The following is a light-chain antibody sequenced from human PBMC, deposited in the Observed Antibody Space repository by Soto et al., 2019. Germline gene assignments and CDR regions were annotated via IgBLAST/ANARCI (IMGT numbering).Light chain of an antibody. CDR3: QAYDYSXTXXV. V-gene: IGLV1-40*01. CDR2: GNR. Sequence: QAVVTQPPSVSGAPGQRVTISCTGNNSNLGAGYDVHWYQQLPGAAPKLVIFGNRNRPSGVPERFSGSKSGTSASLAITGXXAEDEADYYCQAYDYSXTXXVFGGGTKL. J-gene: IGLJ3*02. CDR1: NSNLGAGYD.